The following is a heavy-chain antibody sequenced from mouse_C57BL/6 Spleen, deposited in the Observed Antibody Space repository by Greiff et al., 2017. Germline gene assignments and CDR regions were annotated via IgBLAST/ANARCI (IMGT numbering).Heavy chain of an antibody. V-gene: IGHV1-55*01. CDR3: ARRLYYYAMDY. CDR1: GYTFTSYW. D-gene: IGHD1-2*01. Sequence: QVQLQQPGAELVKPGASVKMSCKASGYTFTSYWITWVKQRPGQGLEWIGDIYPGSGSTNYNEKFKSKATRTVDTSSSTAYMQLSSLTSEDSAVYYCARRLYYYAMDYWGQGTSVTVSS. CDR2: IYPGSGST. J-gene: IGHJ4*01.